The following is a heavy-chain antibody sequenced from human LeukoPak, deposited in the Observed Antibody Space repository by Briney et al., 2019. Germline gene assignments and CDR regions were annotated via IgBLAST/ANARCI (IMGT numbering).Heavy chain of an antibody. D-gene: IGHD3-22*01. CDR1: GGSFSGYY. J-gene: IGHJ5*02. Sequence: PSETLSLTCAVYGGSFSGYYWSWIRQPPGKGLEWIGEINHSGSTNYNPSLKSRVTISVDTSKNQFSLKLSSVTAADTAVYYCARHLDYYDSSGYRYNWFDPWGQGTLVTVSS. V-gene: IGHV4-34*01. CDR3: ARHLDYYDSSGYRYNWFDP. CDR2: INHSGST.